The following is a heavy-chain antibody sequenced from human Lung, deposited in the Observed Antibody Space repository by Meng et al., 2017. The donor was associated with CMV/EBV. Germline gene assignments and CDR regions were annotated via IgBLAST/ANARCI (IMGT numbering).Heavy chain of an antibody. J-gene: IGHJ3*01. CDR1: GFTFSSYW. CDR2: IDSEGRTT. CDR3: AREGTGYDFWRGYRNDALNL. Sequence: GGSLRLSCAASGFTFSSYWMHWVRQASGKGPVWVSRIDSEGRTTSYADSVKGRFTISRDNAKNTLYLQMNSLRPEDTALYYCAREGTGYDFWRGYRNDALNLWGQGTMVNVSS. V-gene: IGHV3-74*01. D-gene: IGHD3-3*01.